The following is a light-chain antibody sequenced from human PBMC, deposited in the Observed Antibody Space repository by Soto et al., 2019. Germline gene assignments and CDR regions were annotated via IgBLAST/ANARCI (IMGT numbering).Light chain of an antibody. CDR3: HGWDSLTDDWV. Sequence: SYELTQPPSVSVAPGKTASITCRGNNIGGKSVHWYQHQPGQAPVLVIYFDSDRPSGIPERLAGSNSGNTATLTISRVEAGDEDDYYCHGWDSLTDDWVFGGGTKLTVL. J-gene: IGLJ3*02. CDR1: NIGGKS. CDR2: FDS. V-gene: IGLV3-21*04.